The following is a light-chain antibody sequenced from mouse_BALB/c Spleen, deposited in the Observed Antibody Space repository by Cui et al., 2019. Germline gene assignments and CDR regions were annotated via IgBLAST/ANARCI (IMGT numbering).Light chain of an antibody. CDR3: QNGHSLFT. J-gene: IGKJ4*01. V-gene: IGKV5-39*01. Sequence: DIVMTQSPANLSVTPGDRVSLSCRASQSISDYLHWYQQKSHESPRLLINYASQSLSGIPSRFSGSGSGSDFTLSINSVEPEDVGVYYCQNGHSLFTFGSGTKLEIK. CDR2: YAS. CDR1: QSISDY.